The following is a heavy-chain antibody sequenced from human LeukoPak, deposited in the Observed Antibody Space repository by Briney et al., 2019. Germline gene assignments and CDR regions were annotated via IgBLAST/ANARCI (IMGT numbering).Heavy chain of an antibody. J-gene: IGHJ6*02. Sequence: GGSLRLSCAASGFTFSNAWMNWVRQAPGKGLEWVSHISSSSSTIYYADSVKGRFTISRDNAKTSLYLQMNSLRDEDTAVYYCARVEQQPRAVCGMDVWGPGTTVTVSS. CDR3: ARVEQQPRAVCGMDV. V-gene: IGHV3-48*02. CDR1: GFTFSNAW. D-gene: IGHD6-13*01. CDR2: ISSSSSTI.